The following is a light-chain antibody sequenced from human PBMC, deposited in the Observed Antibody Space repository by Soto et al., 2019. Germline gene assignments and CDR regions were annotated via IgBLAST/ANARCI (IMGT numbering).Light chain of an antibody. CDR2: GAS. Sequence: EIVMTQSPVTLSVSPGERVTLSCRTSQNVNINLAWYQQRPGQAPRVLIYGASNRASGSPDSFIGSGSGTDFTLTISSRERGDVALYYYQQYEDWPPLTFGGGTRVEIK. J-gene: IGKJ4*02. V-gene: IGKV3D-15*01. CDR1: QNVNIN. CDR3: QQYEDWPPLT.